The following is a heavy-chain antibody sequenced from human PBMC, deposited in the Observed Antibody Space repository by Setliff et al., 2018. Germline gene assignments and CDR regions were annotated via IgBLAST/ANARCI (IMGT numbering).Heavy chain of an antibody. Sequence: ASVKVSCKTSGYSFTSHYMHWVRQAPGQGLEWMGIINPGGLTSSSTQKFEGRVTMTSDTSTSTVYLDLSGLTSEDTAVYYCARAGVAATARKGLLEYWGQGTLVTVSS. CDR3: ARAGVAATARKGLLEY. CDR1: GYSFTSHY. CDR2: INPGGLTS. D-gene: IGHD6-13*01. J-gene: IGHJ1*01. V-gene: IGHV1-46*01.